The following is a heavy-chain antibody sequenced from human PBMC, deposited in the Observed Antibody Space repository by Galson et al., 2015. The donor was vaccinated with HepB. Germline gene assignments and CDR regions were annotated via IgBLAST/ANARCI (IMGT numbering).Heavy chain of an antibody. CDR1: GFSLSTSGVG. J-gene: IGHJ3*02. V-gene: IGHV2-5*02. CDR3: AHNAVTYAFDI. D-gene: IGHD4-17*01. CDR2: IYWEDDK. Sequence: PALVKPTQTLTLTCTFSGFSLSTSGVGVGWIRQPPGKALEWLALIYWEDDKRYSPSLKNRLTITKDTSKNQVLLTMTNMDPGDTATYYCAHNAVTYAFDIWDQGTMVTVSS.